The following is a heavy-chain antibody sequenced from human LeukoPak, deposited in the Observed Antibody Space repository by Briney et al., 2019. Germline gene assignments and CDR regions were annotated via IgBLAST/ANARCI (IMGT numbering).Heavy chain of an antibody. CDR1: GFTFSIYS. D-gene: IGHD5-12*01. V-gene: IGHV3-64*01. Sequence: GVTVRLLCAGSGFTFSIYSMHWARQAPGRGLEYVSAINPNGGSTYYANSGKGRFTISRDNSKNTLYLQMGSLRVEDMAMYYCARSLGVYSAYVVNDPYEFWGQGTLVTVSS. CDR2: INPNGGST. J-gene: IGHJ4*02. CDR3: ARSLGVYSAYVVNDPYEF.